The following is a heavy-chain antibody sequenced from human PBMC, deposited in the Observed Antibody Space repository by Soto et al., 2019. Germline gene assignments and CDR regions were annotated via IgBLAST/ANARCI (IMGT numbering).Heavy chain of an antibody. J-gene: IGHJ4*02. CDR2: ISSSSSYI. CDR1: GFTFSSYS. V-gene: IGHV3-21*01. Sequence: GGSLRLSCAASGFTFSSYSMNWVRQAPGKGLEWVSPISSSSSYIYYADSVKGRFTISRDNAKNSLYLQMNSLRAEDTAVYYCARDDFWSGSLYFDYWGQGTLVTVSS. CDR3: ARDDFWSGSLYFDY. D-gene: IGHD3-3*01.